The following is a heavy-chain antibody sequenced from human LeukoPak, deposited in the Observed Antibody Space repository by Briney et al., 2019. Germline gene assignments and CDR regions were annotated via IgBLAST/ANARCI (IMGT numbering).Heavy chain of an antibody. J-gene: IGHJ4*02. CDR2: ISGSGSST. Sequence: PGGSLRLSCAASGFTFSSYAMSWVRQAPGKGLEWVSAISGSGSSTYYADSVKGRFTISRDNSKNTLYLQMNSLRAEDTAVYYCAKGGYCSGGSCYSTYWGQGTLVTVSS. D-gene: IGHD2-15*01. CDR3: AKGGYCSGGSCYSTY. CDR1: GFTFSSYA. V-gene: IGHV3-23*01.